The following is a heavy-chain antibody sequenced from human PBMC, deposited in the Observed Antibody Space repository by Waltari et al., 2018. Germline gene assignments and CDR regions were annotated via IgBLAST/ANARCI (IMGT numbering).Heavy chain of an antibody. Sequence: QVQLVQSGAEVKKPGSSVKVSCKASGGTFSSYAISWVRQAPGQGLEWMGGIIPIFGTANYAQKFQGRVTMTRNTSISTAYMELSSLRSEDTAVYYCARGLEQLARWFDPWGQGTLVTVSS. CDR3: ARGLEQLARWFDP. D-gene: IGHD6-6*01. J-gene: IGHJ5*02. CDR1: GGTFSSYA. V-gene: IGHV1-69*14. CDR2: IIPIFGTA.